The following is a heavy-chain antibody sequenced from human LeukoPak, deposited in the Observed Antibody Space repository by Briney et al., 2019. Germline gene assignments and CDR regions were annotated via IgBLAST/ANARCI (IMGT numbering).Heavy chain of an antibody. Sequence: ASETLSLTCTVSGGSVSSGSYYWSWIRQPPGKGLEWIGYIYYSGITNYSPSLKSRLTISVDTSKSQFSLKLSSVSAADTAVYYCARSNWAEFDYWGQGKLVTVSS. CDR1: GGSVSSGSYY. CDR2: IYYSGIT. D-gene: IGHD1-1*01. J-gene: IGHJ4*02. CDR3: ARSNWAEFDY. V-gene: IGHV4-61*01.